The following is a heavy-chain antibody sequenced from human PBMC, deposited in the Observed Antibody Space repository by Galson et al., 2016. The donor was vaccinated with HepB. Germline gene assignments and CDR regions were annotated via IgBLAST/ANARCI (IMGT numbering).Heavy chain of an antibody. CDR3: ATRTAAEGSPSGWGHSFHY. CDR1: GGSITSTNYY. D-gene: IGHD3-16*01. V-gene: IGHV4-39*01. J-gene: IGHJ4*02. CDR2: VFYSGTT. Sequence: SETLSLTCAVSGGSITSTNYYWVWIRQSPGKGLDWIGSVFYSGTTYYNPSLRSRVAIFVDTSKNQFSLRLSSVTAADTAVYYCATRTAAEGSPSGWGHSFHYWGPGALVTVSS.